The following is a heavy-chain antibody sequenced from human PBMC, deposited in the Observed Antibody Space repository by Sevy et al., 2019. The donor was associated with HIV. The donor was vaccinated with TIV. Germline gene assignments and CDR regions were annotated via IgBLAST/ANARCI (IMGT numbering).Heavy chain of an antibody. CDR2: VWYDGSSK. V-gene: IGHV3-33*01. Sequence: GGSLRLSCAASGVTFSSYGMHWVRQAPGKGLECVAVVWYDGSSKYYADSVKGRFSISRDNSKNTLYLQMNNLSDEDTAVYYCARARGYGRGYFDYWGQGTMVTVSS. D-gene: IGHD5-18*01. CDR3: ARARGYGRGYFDY. CDR1: GVTFSSYG. J-gene: IGHJ4*02.